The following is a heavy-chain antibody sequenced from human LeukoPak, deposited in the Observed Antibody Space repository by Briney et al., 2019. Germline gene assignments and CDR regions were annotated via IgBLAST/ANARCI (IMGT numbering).Heavy chain of an antibody. J-gene: IGHJ4*02. CDR3: GVYCSSTSCYGFDY. CDR1: RGTFSSYA. V-gene: IGHV1-69*13. CDR2: IISIFGTA. D-gene: IGHD2-2*01. Sequence: GASVKVSCKASRGTFSSYAISWVRQAPGQGLEWMGGIISIFGTANYAQKFQGRVTITADESTSTAYMELSSLRSEDTAVYYCGVYCSSTSCYGFDYWGQGTLVTVSS.